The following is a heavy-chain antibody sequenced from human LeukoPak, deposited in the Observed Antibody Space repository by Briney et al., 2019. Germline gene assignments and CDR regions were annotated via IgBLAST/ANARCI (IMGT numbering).Heavy chain of an antibody. D-gene: IGHD3-10*01. Sequence: ASVKVSCKASGYTFTGYYMEWVRQAPGQGLEWMGWINPNSGGTNYAQKFQGRVTMTRDTSISTAYMELSRLRSDDTAVYYCASSGFRGVCPNWFDPWGQGTLVTVSS. CDR1: GYTFTGYY. CDR2: INPNSGGT. J-gene: IGHJ5*02. CDR3: ASSGFRGVCPNWFDP. V-gene: IGHV1-2*02.